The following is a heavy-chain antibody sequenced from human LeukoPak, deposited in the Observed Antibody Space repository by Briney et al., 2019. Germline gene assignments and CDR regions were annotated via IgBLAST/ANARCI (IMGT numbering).Heavy chain of an antibody. CDR3: ARNDFGDSLGDI. CDR2: ISSSSSTI. CDR1: GFTFSSYS. Sequence: GGSLRLSCAASGFTFSSYSMNWVRQAPGKGLEWVSYISSSSSTIYYADSVKGRFTISRDNAKNSLFLQMNFLRAEDTAVYYCARNDFGDSLGDIWGQGTMVTVSS. D-gene: IGHD4-17*01. J-gene: IGHJ3*02. V-gene: IGHV3-48*04.